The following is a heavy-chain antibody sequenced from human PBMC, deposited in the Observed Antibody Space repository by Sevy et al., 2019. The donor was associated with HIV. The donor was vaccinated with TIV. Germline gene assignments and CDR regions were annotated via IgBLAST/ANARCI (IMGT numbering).Heavy chain of an antibody. J-gene: IGHJ4*02. CDR3: GREGRGGFSNSLDC. Sequence: GGSLRLSCAASGFTFSSYWMSWVRQAPGKGLEWVATMKQDGSEKYYVDSVKGRFTISRDNAKHSLYLQMNSLRAEDTAVYYGGREGRGGFSNSLDCGGQGPLVTVSS. V-gene: IGHV3-7*01. CDR1: GFTFSSYW. D-gene: IGHD3-9*01. CDR2: MKQDGSEK.